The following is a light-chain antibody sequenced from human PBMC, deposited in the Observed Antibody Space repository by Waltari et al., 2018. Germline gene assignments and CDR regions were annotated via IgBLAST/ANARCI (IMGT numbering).Light chain of an antibody. CDR2: QAS. CDR1: QGISSW. V-gene: IGKV1-5*03. J-gene: IGKJ1*01. Sequence: DIQMTQSPSTLSASLGDRATITCWTSQGISSWLAWYQQTPGKAPKLLIYQASTLESGVRSRDSGSGCGTEITLTISSLQPDDYATDYYQQYDHDPWTFGQGTKVELK. CDR3: QQYDHDPWT.